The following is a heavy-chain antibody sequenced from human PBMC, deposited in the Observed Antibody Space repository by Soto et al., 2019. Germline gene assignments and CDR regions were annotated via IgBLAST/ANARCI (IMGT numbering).Heavy chain of an antibody. V-gene: IGHV4-59*08. Sequence: PSEDPALTCTVSGGSISSYYWSWIRQPPGKGLEWIGYIYYSGSTNYNPSLKSRVTISVDTSKNQFSLKLNSMTAADTAVYYCARHNYGSGSTYFDYWGQGTLVTVSS. CDR1: GGSISSYY. J-gene: IGHJ4*02. CDR2: IYYSGST. D-gene: IGHD3-10*01. CDR3: ARHNYGSGSTYFDY.